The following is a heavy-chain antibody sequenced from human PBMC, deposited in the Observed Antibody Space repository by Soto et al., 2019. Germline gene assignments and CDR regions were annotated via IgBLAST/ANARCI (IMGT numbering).Heavy chain of an antibody. CDR1: GGTFSSYA. V-gene: IGHV1-69*12. J-gene: IGHJ5*02. Sequence: QVQLVQSGAEVKKPGSSVKVSCKASGGTFSSYAIRWVRQAPGQGLEWMGGITPIFGTADYAQKFQGRVTIPADESRSPAYMELSSLRSEDTAVYYCARDGIAARPIAWFDPWGQGTLVTVSS. CDR3: ARDGIAARPIAWFDP. D-gene: IGHD6-6*01. CDR2: ITPIFGTA.